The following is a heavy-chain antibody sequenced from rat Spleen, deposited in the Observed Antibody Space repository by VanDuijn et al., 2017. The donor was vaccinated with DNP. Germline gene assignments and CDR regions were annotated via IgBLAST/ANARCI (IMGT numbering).Heavy chain of an antibody. J-gene: IGHJ2*01. CDR2: ISYDGGFT. CDR1: GFTFSDYN. Sequence: EVQLVESGGGLVKPGRSLKLSCAASGFTFSDYNMAWVRQAPKKGLEWVATISYDGGFTYYRDSVKGRFAISRDNAKSTLYLQMNSLRSEDMATYYCVRWNSGHFDYWGQGVMVTVSS. V-gene: IGHV5-7*01. D-gene: IGHD4-3*01. CDR3: VRWNSGHFDY.